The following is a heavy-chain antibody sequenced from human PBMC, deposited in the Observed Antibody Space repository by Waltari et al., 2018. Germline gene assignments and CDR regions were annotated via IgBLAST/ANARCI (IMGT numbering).Heavy chain of an antibody. CDR1: GGSISSSSYY. CDR2: IYYSGST. Sequence: QLQLQESGPGLVKPSETLSLTCTVSGGSISSSSYYWGWIRRPPGKGLEWIGSIYYSGSTYYNPYLKSRVTISVDTSKNQFSLKLSSVTAADTAVYYCARDRAGYSSSWYDYWGQGTLVTVSS. CDR3: ARDRAGYSSSWYDY. J-gene: IGHJ4*02. D-gene: IGHD6-13*01. V-gene: IGHV4-39*07.